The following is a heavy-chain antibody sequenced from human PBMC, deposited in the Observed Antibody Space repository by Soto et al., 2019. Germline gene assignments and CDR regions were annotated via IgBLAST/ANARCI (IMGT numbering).Heavy chain of an antibody. V-gene: IGHV5-51*01. CDR2: IYPGDSDT. J-gene: IGHJ3*02. CDR3: ARAYFYGSRKIPDAYDI. D-gene: IGHD3-10*01. CDR1: GYSFTKYW. Sequence: GESLKISCKGSGYSFTKYWIGWVRQMPGKGLGWMGIIYPGDSDTKYSPSFQGQVTISADRSINTANLQWSGLKASDTALYFCARAYFYGSRKIPDAYDIWGQGTRVTVS.